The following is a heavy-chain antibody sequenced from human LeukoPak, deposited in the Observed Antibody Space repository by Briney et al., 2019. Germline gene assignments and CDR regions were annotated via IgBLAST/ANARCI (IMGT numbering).Heavy chain of an antibody. CDR2: INPNSGDT. CDR3: ARDRGPYVDSGIYYQYCFHY. V-gene: IGHV1-2*02. CDR1: GYTFTAYY. Sequence: GASVKVSCAASGYTFTAYYVYWMRQAPGQGLEWVGWINPNSGDTEYEQRFQGRVTMTRDTSIATAYMEMTRLAPDDTAVYYCARDRGPYVDSGIYYQYCFHYLGQGTLVTVSS. J-gene: IGHJ4*02. D-gene: IGHD3-10*01.